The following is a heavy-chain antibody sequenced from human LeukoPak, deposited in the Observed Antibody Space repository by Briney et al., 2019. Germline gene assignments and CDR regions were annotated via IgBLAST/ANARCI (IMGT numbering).Heavy chain of an antibody. D-gene: IGHD1-26*01. Sequence: GGSLRLSCAASGFTFNKYTMIWLRQAPGKGLEWLANIKEDENERNYVDSVKGRFTISRDNTKNSVYLQMNSLRAEDTAIYYCARDMWGADYWGQGTLATVSS. CDR2: IKEDENER. J-gene: IGHJ4*02. CDR1: GFTFNKYT. V-gene: IGHV3-7*01. CDR3: ARDMWGADY.